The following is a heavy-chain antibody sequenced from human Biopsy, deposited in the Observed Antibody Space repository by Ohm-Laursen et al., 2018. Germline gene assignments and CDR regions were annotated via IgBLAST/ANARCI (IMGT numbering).Heavy chain of an antibody. CDR1: GGYISHYY. J-gene: IGHJ5*02. V-gene: IGHV4-4*07. D-gene: IGHD3-10*01. Sequence: PSETLSLTCTVSGGYISHYYWTWIRQPAGQGLEWIGRIYITGETDYNPSLKSRVTMSVDSTKKQFPLKLKSVTAADTAIYYCARGPPLIRGVVESWLDPWGQGILVTVSS. CDR2: IYITGET. CDR3: ARGPPLIRGVVESWLDP.